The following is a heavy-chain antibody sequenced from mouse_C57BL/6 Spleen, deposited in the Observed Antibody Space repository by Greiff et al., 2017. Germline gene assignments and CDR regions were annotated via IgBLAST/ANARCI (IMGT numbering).Heavy chain of an antibody. D-gene: IGHD3-3*01. V-gene: IGHV5-9-1*02. Sequence: EVKLQESGEGLVKPGGSLKLSCAASGFTFSSYAMSWVRQTPEKRLEWVAYISSGGAYIYYADNVQGRFTISSDNARNTLYLQMSSLKSEDTAMYYCTRVGGPHWYFDVWGTGTTVTVSS. CDR3: TRVGGPHWYFDV. J-gene: IGHJ1*03. CDR1: GFTFSSYA. CDR2: ISSGGAYI.